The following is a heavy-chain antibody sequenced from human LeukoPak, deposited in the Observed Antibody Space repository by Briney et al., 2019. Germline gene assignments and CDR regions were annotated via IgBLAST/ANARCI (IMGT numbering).Heavy chain of an antibody. CDR2: IKYDGDEE. J-gene: IGHJ4*02. D-gene: IGHD1-1*01. CDR1: GFTFSDYW. V-gene: IGHV3-7*01. CDR3: KSGGAAPGSFDN. Sequence: GGSLRLSCAASGFTFSDYWMSWMRQAPGKGLEWVANIKYDGDEEYYVDSVKGRFTIPRDNAKNSVYLQLNSLRVEDTAVYYCKSGGAAPGSFDNWGQGTLVTVSP.